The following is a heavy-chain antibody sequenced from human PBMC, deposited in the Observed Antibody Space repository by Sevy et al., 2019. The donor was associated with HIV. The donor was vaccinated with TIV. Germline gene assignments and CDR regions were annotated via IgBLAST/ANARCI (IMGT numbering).Heavy chain of an antibody. Sequence: GGSLRLSCAASGFTFSGFWMHWVRQAPGKGLVWVSRITNDGSNTDYADSVKGRFTISRDNAKNTLYLQRNSLRAEDTAVYYCAREPVEQEDFDYWGQGTLVTVSS. CDR3: AREPVEQEDFDY. CDR1: GFTFSGFW. D-gene: IGHD6-13*01. J-gene: IGHJ4*02. V-gene: IGHV3-74*01. CDR2: ITNDGSNT.